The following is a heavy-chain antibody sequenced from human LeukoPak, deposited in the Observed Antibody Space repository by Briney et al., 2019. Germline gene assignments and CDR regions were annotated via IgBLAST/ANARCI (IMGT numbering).Heavy chain of an antibody. J-gene: IGHJ4*02. V-gene: IGHV3-33*01. CDR2: IWYDGSNK. CDR1: GFTFSSYG. CDR3: ARDLGFGSGSSGGY. Sequence: GGSLRLSRAASGFTFSSYGMHWVRQAPGKGLEWVAVIWYDGSNKYYADSVKGRFTISRDNAKNSLYLQMSSLRAEDTAVYYCARDLGFGSGSSGGYWGQGTLVTVSS. D-gene: IGHD3-10*01.